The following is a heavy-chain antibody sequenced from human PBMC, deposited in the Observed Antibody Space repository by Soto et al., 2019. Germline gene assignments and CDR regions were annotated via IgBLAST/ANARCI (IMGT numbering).Heavy chain of an antibody. CDR3: ARAATDKTGYYSPALFGMDV. Sequence: RASVKVSCKASGYTFTGYYMHWVRQAPGQGLEWMGWINPNSGGTNYAQKFQGRVTMTRDTSISTAYMELSRLRSDDTAVYYCARAATDKTGYYSPALFGMDVWGQGTTVTVSS. CDR1: GYTFTGYY. J-gene: IGHJ6*02. D-gene: IGHD3-9*01. CDR2: INPNSGGT. V-gene: IGHV1-2*02.